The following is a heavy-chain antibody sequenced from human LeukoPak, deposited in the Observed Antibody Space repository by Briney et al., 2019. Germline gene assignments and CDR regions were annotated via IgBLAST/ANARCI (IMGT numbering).Heavy chain of an antibody. D-gene: IGHD3-22*01. CDR1: GGSFSGYY. CDR2: IYNSGST. Sequence: PQTLSLTCAVYGGSFSGYYWGWVRQPPGKGLGWIGSIYNSGSTSHNPSLKSRVTISVDASKNQFSLKLSSVTAADTAVYYCARDGGRVSYYDSSGVWGKGTTVTVSS. J-gene: IGHJ6*04. CDR3: ARDGGRVSYYDSSGV. V-gene: IGHV4-34*01.